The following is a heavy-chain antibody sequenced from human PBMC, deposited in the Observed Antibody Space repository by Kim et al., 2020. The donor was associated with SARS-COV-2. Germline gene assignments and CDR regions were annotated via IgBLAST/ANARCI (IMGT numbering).Heavy chain of an antibody. CDR2: IRSKANSYAT. V-gene: IGHV3-73*01. D-gene: IGHD1-1*01. J-gene: IGHJ3*02. Sequence: WGSLRLSCAASGFTFSGSAIHWVRQASGKGLEWVGRIRSKANSYATAYAASVKGRFTISRDDSKNTAYLQMNSLKTEDTAIYYCTSVPGTTLAFWDAFVIWGQGTMVTVSS. CDR3: TSVPGTTLAFWDAFVI. CDR1: GFTFSGSA.